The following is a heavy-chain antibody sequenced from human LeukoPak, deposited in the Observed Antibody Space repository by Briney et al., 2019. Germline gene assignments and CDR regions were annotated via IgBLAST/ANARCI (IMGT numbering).Heavy chain of an antibody. Sequence: SETLSLTCAVYGGSFSGYYWSWIRQPPGKGLEWIGYIYYSGSTNYNPSLKSRVTISVDTSKNQFSLKLSSVTAADTAVYYCASDTKKYYYGSGGAFDIWGQGTMVTVSS. CDR1: GGSFSGYY. D-gene: IGHD3-10*01. CDR3: ASDTKKYYYGSGGAFDI. V-gene: IGHV4-59*08. CDR2: IYYSGST. J-gene: IGHJ3*02.